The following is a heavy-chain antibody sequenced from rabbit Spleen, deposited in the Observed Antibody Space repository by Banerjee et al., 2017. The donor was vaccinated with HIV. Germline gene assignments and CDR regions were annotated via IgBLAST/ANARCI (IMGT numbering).Heavy chain of an antibody. D-gene: IGHD7-1*01. J-gene: IGHJ4*01. CDR1: GFTFSTYW. CDR3: ARSGTISLLDL. CDR2: IYAGSSGST. Sequence: QSLEESGGDLVKPGASLTLTCTASGFTFSTYWMCWVRQAPGKGLEWIACIYAGSSGSTYYASWAKGRFTISKTSSTTVTLQMTSLTAADTATYFCARSGTISLLDLWGPGTLVTVS. V-gene: IGHV1S40*01.